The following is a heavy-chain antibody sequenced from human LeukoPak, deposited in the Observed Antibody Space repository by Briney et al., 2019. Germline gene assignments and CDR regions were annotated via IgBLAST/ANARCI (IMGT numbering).Heavy chain of an antibody. Sequence: SVKVSCEDSGGTFSSYTISWVRQAPGQGLEWMGRIIPILGIANYAQKFQGRVTITADKSTSTAYMELSSLRSEDTAVYYCARGSYYDFWSGYQNNWFDPWGQGTLVTVSS. CDR3: ARGSYYDFWSGYQNNWFDP. J-gene: IGHJ5*02. CDR2: IIPILGIA. CDR1: GGTFSSYT. D-gene: IGHD3-3*01. V-gene: IGHV1-69*02.